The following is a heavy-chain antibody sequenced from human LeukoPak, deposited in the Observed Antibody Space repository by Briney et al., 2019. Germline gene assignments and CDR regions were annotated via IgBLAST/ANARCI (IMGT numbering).Heavy chain of an antibody. V-gene: IGHV4-59*08. CDR3: ARGSGSYPGGFDY. CDR2: IYYSGST. J-gene: IGHJ4*02. Sequence: SETLSLTCTVSGGSISSYYWSWIRQPPGKGLEWIGYIYYSGSTNYNPSLKSRVTISVDTSKNQFSLKLSSVTAADTAVYYCARGSGSYPGGFDYWSQGTLVTVSS. CDR1: GGSISSYY. D-gene: IGHD1-26*01.